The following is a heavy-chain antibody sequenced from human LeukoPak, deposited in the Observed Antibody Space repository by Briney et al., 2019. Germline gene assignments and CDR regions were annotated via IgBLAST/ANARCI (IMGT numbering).Heavy chain of an antibody. Sequence: ASVKVSCKASGYTFTGYYMHWVRQAPGQGLEWMGWINPNSGGTNYAQNLQGRVTMTTDTSTSTAYMELRSLRSDDTAVYYCTRDLPYSSSWGSIDYWGQGTLVTVSS. CDR2: INPNSGGT. V-gene: IGHV1-2*02. CDR1: GYTFTGYY. D-gene: IGHD6-13*01. CDR3: TRDLPYSSSWGSIDY. J-gene: IGHJ4*02.